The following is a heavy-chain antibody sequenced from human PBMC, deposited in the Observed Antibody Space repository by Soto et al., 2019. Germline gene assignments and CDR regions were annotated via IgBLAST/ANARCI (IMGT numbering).Heavy chain of an antibody. V-gene: IGHV5-51*01. Sequence: PGESLKISCKGSGYSFTSYWIGWVRQMPGKGLEWMGIIYPGDSDTRYSPSFQGQVTISADKSISTAYLQWSSLKASDTAMYYCARSNEILTANMGGFDYWGQGTLVTVPS. CDR3: ARSNEILTANMGGFDY. J-gene: IGHJ4*02. D-gene: IGHD3-9*01. CDR1: GYSFTSYW. CDR2: IYPGDSDT.